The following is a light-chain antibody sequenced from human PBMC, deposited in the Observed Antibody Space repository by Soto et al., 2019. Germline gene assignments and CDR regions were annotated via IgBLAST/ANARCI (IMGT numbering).Light chain of an antibody. Sequence: DIQLTQSPSFLSASVGDRVTITCLTSQDISSDLAWYQQKPGKAPQLLISAASTLQSGVPSRFSGSGSGTEFTLTISSLQHEDFATYYCQQVKSYPLSFGGGTKVEI. J-gene: IGKJ4*01. V-gene: IGKV1-9*01. CDR1: QDISSD. CDR2: AAS. CDR3: QQVKSYPLS.